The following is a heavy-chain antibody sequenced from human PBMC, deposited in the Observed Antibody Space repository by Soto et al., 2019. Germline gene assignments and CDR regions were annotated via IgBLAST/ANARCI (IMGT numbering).Heavy chain of an antibody. CDR2: IWYDGSNK. J-gene: IGHJ4*02. V-gene: IGHV3-33*01. CDR3: ARDRADRGYSYGPFDY. Sequence: GGSLRLSCAASGFTFSSYGMHWVRQAPGKGLEWVAVIWYDGSNKYYADSVKGRFTISRDNSKNTLYLQMNSLRAEDTAVYYCARDRADRGYSYGPFDYWGQGTLVTVSS. D-gene: IGHD5-18*01. CDR1: GFTFSSYG.